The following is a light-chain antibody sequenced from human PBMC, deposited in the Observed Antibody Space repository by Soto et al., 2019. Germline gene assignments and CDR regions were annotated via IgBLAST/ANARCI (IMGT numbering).Light chain of an antibody. Sequence: DIQMTQSPSSLSASVGDRVTITCRASQGISTYLNCYQQRPGKAPKLLIYAASSLQSGVPSRFSGSGSETDFTLTISSLQPEDFATYSCQQSYSTTGTFGQGT. CDR2: AAS. V-gene: IGKV1-39*01. CDR3: QQSYSTTGT. J-gene: IGKJ1*01. CDR1: QGISTY.